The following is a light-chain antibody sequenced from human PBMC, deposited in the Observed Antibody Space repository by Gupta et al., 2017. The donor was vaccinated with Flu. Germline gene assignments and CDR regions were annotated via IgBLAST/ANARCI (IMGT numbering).Light chain of an antibody. Sequence: EIVMTQSPLSLPVTTGEPASISCRSSQSLLHSNGYNYLDWYLQKPGQSPQLLIYLGSNRASGVPDRFSGSGSGTDFTLKISRVEAEDVRVYYCMQTLQTWTFGQGTKVEIK. V-gene: IGKV2-28*01. CDR3: MQTLQTWT. CDR2: LGS. CDR1: QSLLHSNGYNY. J-gene: IGKJ1*01.